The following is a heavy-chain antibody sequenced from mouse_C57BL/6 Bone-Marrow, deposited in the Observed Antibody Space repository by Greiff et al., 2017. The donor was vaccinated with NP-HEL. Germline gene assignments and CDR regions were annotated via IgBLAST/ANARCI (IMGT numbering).Heavy chain of an antibody. CDR3: NASIREGNLDY. V-gene: IGHV14-4*01. CDR2: IDPENGDN. D-gene: IGHD2-10*02. J-gene: IGHJ2*01. CDR1: GFNIKDDY. Sequence: VQLQQSGAELVRPGASVKLSCTASGFNIKDDYMHWVKQRPEQGLEWIGWIDPENGDNEYASNFQGKATITVDTSSNTAYLQLSSLTAEDTAVDDCNASIREGNLDYWGQGTTVTVSS.